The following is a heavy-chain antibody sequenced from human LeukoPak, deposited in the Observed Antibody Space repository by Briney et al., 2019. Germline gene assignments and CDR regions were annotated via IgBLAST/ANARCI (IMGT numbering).Heavy chain of an antibody. Sequence: GSLRLSCAASGFTFSSYEMNWVRQAPGKGLEWVSYISSSGSTIYYADSVKGRFTISRDNAKNSLYLQMNSLRAEDTAVYYCARSPDGWFDPWGQGTLVTVSS. CDR1: GFTFSSYE. CDR3: ARSPDGWFDP. CDR2: ISSSGSTI. D-gene: IGHD5-24*01. J-gene: IGHJ5*02. V-gene: IGHV3-48*03.